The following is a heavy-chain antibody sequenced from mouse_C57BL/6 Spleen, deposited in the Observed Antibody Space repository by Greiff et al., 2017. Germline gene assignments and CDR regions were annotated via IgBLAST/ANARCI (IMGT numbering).Heavy chain of an antibody. V-gene: IGHV1-62-2*01. CDR1: GYTFTEYT. J-gene: IGHJ4*01. Sequence: VQRVESGAELVKPGASVKLSCKASGYTFTEYTIHWVKQRSGQGLEWIGWFYPGSGSIKYNEKFKDKATLTADKSSSTVYMELSRLTSEDSAVYFCARHEESAYYGSSYAMDYWGQGTSVTVSS. CDR3: ARHEESAYYGSSYAMDY. D-gene: IGHD1-1*01. CDR2: FYPGSGSI.